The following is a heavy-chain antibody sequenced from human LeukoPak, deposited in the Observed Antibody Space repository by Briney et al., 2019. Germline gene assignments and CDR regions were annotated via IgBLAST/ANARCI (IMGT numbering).Heavy chain of an antibody. D-gene: IGHD4-17*01. Sequence: ASLKISCQTSGYDFSTKWIGLVRQMPGKGLELMGIIYPTDSITRYSPSFQGHVSISVDTSINTAYLQWARLRPSDTAMYFCARLAPDYADYWFDPWGQGTLVTVSS. J-gene: IGHJ5*02. V-gene: IGHV5-51*01. CDR1: GYDFSTKW. CDR3: ARLAPDYADYWFDP. CDR2: IYPTDSIT.